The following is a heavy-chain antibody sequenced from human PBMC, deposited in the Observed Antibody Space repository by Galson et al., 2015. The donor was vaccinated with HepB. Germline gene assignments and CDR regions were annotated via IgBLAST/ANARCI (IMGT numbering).Heavy chain of an antibody. J-gene: IGHJ4*02. V-gene: IGHV3-21*01. CDR2: ISSSSSYI. CDR3: ARGGAMVRGVIFDY. Sequence: SLRLSCAASGFTFSSYSMNWVRQAPGKGLEWVSSISSSSSYIYYADSVKGRFTISRDNAKNSLYLQMNSLRAEDTAVYYCARGGAMVRGVIFDYWGQGTLVTVSS. CDR1: GFTFSSYS. D-gene: IGHD3-10*01.